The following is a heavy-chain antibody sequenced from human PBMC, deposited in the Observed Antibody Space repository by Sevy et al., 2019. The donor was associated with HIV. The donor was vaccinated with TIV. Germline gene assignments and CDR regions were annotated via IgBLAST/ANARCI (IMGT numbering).Heavy chain of an antibody. V-gene: IGHV4-61*02. CDR3: ARESGSYSDY. J-gene: IGHJ4*02. D-gene: IGHD1-26*01. Sequence: SETLSLTCTVSGGSISSGSYYWSWIRQPAGKGLEWIGRIYTSGSTNYNPSLKSRVTISVDTSKNQFSLKLSSVTAADTAVYYCARESGSYSDYWGQGALVTVSS. CDR1: GGSISSGSYY. CDR2: IYTSGST.